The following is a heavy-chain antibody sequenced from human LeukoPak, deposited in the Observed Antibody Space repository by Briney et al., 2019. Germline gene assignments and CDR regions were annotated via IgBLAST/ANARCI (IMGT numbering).Heavy chain of an antibody. Sequence: GESLKISCKGSGYSFTSYWISWVRQMPGKGLEWMGRIDPSDSYTNYSPSFQGHVTISAHKSISTAYLQWSSLKASDTALYYCARRSGSYPEYYFDYWRQGTLVTVSS. V-gene: IGHV5-10-1*01. CDR1: GYSFTSYW. D-gene: IGHD3-10*01. J-gene: IGHJ4*02. CDR2: IDPSDSYT. CDR3: ARRSGSYPEYYFDY.